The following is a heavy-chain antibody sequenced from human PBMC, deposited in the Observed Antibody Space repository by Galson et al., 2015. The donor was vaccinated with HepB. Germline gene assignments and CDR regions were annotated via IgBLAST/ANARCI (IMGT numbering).Heavy chain of an antibody. CDR2: IWYDGSNK. J-gene: IGHJ4*02. CDR3: AREMVGGSYSILDY. Sequence: SLRLSCAASGFTFSSYGMHCVRQAPGKGLEWVAVIWYDGSNKYYADSVKGRFTISRDNSKNTLYLQMNSLRAEDTAVYYCAREMVGGSYSILDYWGQGTLVTVSS. CDR1: GFTFSSYG. D-gene: IGHD1-26*01. V-gene: IGHV3-33*01.